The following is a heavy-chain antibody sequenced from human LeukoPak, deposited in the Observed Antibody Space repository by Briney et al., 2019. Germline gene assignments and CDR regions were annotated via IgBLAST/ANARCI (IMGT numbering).Heavy chain of an antibody. V-gene: IGHV1-69*04. J-gene: IGHJ4*02. D-gene: IGHD2-2*01. CDR3: ARKGYCSSTSGYGRFYYFDY. Sequence: SVKVSCKASGGTFSSYAISWVRQAPGQGLEWMGRIIPILGIANYAQKFQGRVTITADKSTSTAYMELSSLRSEDTAVYYCARKGYCSSTSGYGRFYYFDYWGQGTLVTVSS. CDR1: GGTFSSYA. CDR2: IIPILGIA.